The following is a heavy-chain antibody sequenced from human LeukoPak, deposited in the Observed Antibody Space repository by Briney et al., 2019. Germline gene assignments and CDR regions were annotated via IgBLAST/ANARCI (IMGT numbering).Heavy chain of an antibody. D-gene: IGHD5-12*01. V-gene: IGHV2-5*02. CDR1: GFSLSTSGVG. CDR2: IYWDDDK. Sequence: SGPTLVNPTQTLTLTCTFSGFSLSTSGVGVGWIRQPPGKALEWLALIYWDDDKRYSPSLKSRLTITKDTSKNQVVLTMTNMDPVDTATYYRAHRSGSRTHDAFDIWGQGTMVTVSS. J-gene: IGHJ3*02. CDR3: AHRSGSRTHDAFDI.